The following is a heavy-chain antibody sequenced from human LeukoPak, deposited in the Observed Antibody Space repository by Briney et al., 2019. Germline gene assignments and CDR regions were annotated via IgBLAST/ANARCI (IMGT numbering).Heavy chain of an antibody. Sequence: GGSLRLSCAASGFTFSSYWMSWVRQAPGKGLEWVSAISGSGDNTYYADSVKGRFTISRDNSKNTLYLQRNSLRAEDTAVYYCARGSNKYQLPYDAFDIWGQGTMVTVSS. CDR3: ARGSNKYQLPYDAFDI. J-gene: IGHJ3*02. CDR2: ISGSGDNT. V-gene: IGHV3-23*01. D-gene: IGHD2-2*01. CDR1: GFTFSSYW.